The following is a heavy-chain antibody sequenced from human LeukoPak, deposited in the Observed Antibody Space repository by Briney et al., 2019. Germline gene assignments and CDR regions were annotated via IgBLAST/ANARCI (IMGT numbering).Heavy chain of an antibody. CDR2: ISGSTT. CDR3: AKRGGGTRIPHTYYFDY. D-gene: IGHD1-7*01. J-gene: IGHJ4*01. CDR1: GFTFSTYA. V-gene: IGHV3-23*01. Sequence: PGGSLRLSCAASGFTFSTYAMSWVRQAPGKGLEWVSIISGSTTFYADSVTGRFTVSNDNSKNTMYLQMNSLRAEDTAVYDCAKRGGGTRIPHTYYFDYWGHGTLVTVSS.